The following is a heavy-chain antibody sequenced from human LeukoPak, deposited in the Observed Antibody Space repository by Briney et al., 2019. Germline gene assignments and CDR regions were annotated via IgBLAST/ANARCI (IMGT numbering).Heavy chain of an antibody. CDR3: ARDNGYCSGGSCFDY. CDR2: IYHSGST. D-gene: IGHD2-15*01. CDR1: GYSISSGYY. Sequence: SETLSLTCTVSGYSISSGYYWGWIRPPPGKGREWIGSIYHSGSTYYNPSLKSRVTISVDTSKNQFSLKLSSVTAADTAVYYCARDNGYCSGGSCFDYWGQGTLVTVSS. J-gene: IGHJ4*02. V-gene: IGHV4-38-2*02.